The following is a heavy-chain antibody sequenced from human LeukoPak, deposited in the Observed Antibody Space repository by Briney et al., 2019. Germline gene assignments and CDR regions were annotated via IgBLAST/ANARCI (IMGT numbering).Heavy chain of an antibody. CDR1: GYTFTSSY. D-gene: IGHD2/OR15-2a*01. Sequence: ASVKVSCKASGYTFTSSYMHWVRQAPGQGLEWMGIINPSGGSTSYAQKFQGRVTMTRDTSTSTVYMELSSLRSEDTAVYYCARDPVSPTGWFDPWGQGTLVTVSS. CDR2: INPSGGST. V-gene: IGHV1-46*01. CDR3: ARDPVSPTGWFDP. J-gene: IGHJ5*02.